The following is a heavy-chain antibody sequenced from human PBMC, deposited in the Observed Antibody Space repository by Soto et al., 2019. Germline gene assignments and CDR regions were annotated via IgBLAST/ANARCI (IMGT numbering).Heavy chain of an antibody. Sequence: SVSNAWMTWVRQAPGKGLEWVGRIKSKTDGGTTDYAAPVKGRFTISRDDSKNTLYLQMNSLKTEDTAVYYCTAYVEVATIVDYWGQGTLVTVSS. CDR2: IKSKTDGGTT. CDR3: TAYVEVATIVDY. CDR1: SVSNAW. D-gene: IGHD5-12*01. J-gene: IGHJ4*02. V-gene: IGHV3-15*07.